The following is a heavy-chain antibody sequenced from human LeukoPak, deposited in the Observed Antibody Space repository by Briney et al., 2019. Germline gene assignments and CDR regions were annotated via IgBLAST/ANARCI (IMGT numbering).Heavy chain of an antibody. D-gene: IGHD5-24*01. J-gene: IGHJ4*02. Sequence: GGSLRLSCAASGFTLSGYGMHWVRQAPGKGPESVSAISSNGGTTYYASSVKGRFTISRDNSMNTLYLQMGSLRSEDMAVYYCARENGGGSDYWGQGTLVTVSS. V-gene: IGHV3-64*01. CDR3: ARENGGGSDY. CDR1: GFTLSGYG. CDR2: ISSNGGTT.